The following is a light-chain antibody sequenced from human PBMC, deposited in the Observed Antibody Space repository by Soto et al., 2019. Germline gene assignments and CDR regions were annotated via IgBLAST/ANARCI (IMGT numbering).Light chain of an antibody. CDR3: MQPLQSPWT. V-gene: IGKV2-28*01. CDR2: LAS. J-gene: IGKJ1*01. Sequence: DTVMTQSPLSLPVTPGEPASISCRSSQSLLHTNGYNYLNWYLQKPGQSPQLLIYLASYRASGVPDRFSGSGSGTDFTLKISRVEAEDVGVYYCMQPLQSPWTFGQGTKVEVK. CDR1: QSLLHTNGYNY.